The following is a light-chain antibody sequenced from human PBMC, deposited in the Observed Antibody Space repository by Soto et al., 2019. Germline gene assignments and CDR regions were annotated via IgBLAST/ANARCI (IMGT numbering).Light chain of an antibody. J-gene: IGLJ2*01. Sequence: QSVLTQPASVSGSPGQSITISCTGTSSDVGGYNYVSWYQHHPGKAPKLMISEVSNRPSGVSNRFSGSKSGNTASLTISGLQAEDEADYYCSSFTSSTAVVFGGGPRSPS. CDR2: EVS. CDR3: SSFTSSTAVV. V-gene: IGLV2-14*01. CDR1: SSDVGGYNY.